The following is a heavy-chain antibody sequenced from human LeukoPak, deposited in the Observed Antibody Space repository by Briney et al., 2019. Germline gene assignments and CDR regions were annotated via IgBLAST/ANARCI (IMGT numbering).Heavy chain of an antibody. J-gene: IGHJ4*02. CDR1: GYTFTGYY. V-gene: IGHV1-2*02. Sequence: ASVKVSCKASGYTFTGYYMHWVRQAPGQGLEWMGWINPNTGDTHYAQKFQGRVTLTRDTSITTVYMELSRLTSDDTAIFYCAIAPGDYWGQGTLVTVSS. CDR3: AIAPGDY. CDR2: INPNTGDT. D-gene: IGHD2-21*01.